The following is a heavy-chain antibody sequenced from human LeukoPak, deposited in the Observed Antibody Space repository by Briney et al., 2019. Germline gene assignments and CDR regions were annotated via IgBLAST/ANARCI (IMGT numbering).Heavy chain of an antibody. D-gene: IGHD3-10*01. J-gene: IGHJ4*02. Sequence: SETLSLTCAVYGESFSGYYWSWIRQPPGKGLEWIGEINHSGSTNYNPSLKSRLTISVDTSKYQFSLKVSSVTAADTAVYYCARGYPHGSGSYYNDYWGQGILVTVSS. CDR2: INHSGST. CDR3: ARGYPHGSGSYYNDY. V-gene: IGHV4-34*01. CDR1: GESFSGYY.